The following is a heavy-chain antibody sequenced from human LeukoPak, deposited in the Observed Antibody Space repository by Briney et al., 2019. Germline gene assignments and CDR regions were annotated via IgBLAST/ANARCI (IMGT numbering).Heavy chain of an antibody. V-gene: IGHV4-39*07. Sequence: SETLSLTCTVSGGSISSSSYYWGWIRQPPGKGLEWIGSIYYSGSTYYNPSLKSRVTISVDTSKNQFSLKLSSVTAADTAVYYCARGVYSSSSLLDPYYMDVWGKGTTVTVSS. CDR3: ARGVYSSSSLLDPYYMDV. D-gene: IGHD6-13*01. CDR2: IYYSGST. CDR1: GGSISSSSYY. J-gene: IGHJ6*03.